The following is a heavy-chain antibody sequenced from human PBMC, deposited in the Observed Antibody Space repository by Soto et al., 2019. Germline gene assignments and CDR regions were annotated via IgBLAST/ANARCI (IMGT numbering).Heavy chain of an antibody. J-gene: IGHJ4*02. CDR3: ARENYYDSSGYYINYFDY. D-gene: IGHD3-22*01. V-gene: IGHV3-7*01. CDR1: GFTFSSYW. CDR2: IKQDGSEK. Sequence: GGSLRLSCAASGFTFSSYWMSWVRQAPGKGLEWVANIKQDGSEKYYVDSVKGRFTISRDNAKNSLYLQMNSLRAEDTAVYYCARENYYDSSGYYINYFDYWGQGTLVTVSS.